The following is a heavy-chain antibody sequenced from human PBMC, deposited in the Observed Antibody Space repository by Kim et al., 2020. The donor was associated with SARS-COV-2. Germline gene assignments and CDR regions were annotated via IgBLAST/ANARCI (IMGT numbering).Heavy chain of an antibody. CDR2: FDPEEGEP. V-gene: IGHV1-24*01. Sequence: ASVKVSCKVSGYTLTELSMHWVRQAPGKGLEWMGGFDPEEGEPISAQSFQGRVTMTEDTSTDTAYMELSSLRSEDTAVYYCATGGRPHQLSNPLGYWGQGTLVTVSS. D-gene: IGHD2-2*01. J-gene: IGHJ4*02. CDR3: ATGGRPHQLSNPLGY. CDR1: GYTLTELS.